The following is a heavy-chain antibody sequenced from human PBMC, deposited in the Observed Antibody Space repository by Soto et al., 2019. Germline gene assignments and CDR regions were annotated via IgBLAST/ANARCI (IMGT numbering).Heavy chain of an antibody. D-gene: IGHD3-22*01. J-gene: IGHJ4*02. CDR2: SSPYNGDT. CDR1: VYSFTIYG. CDR3: ARPGSYYDDNSGLNYFDN. Sequence: QVQLVQSGAEVKKPGASVKVSCKASVYSFTIYGISWVRLAPGQGLKWMGWSSPYNGDTKYAPNFQGRVTMTTDTSTNTAYMAMRSLRSDDTAVYYWARPGSYYDDNSGLNYFDNWGQGTLVTVSS. V-gene: IGHV1-18*01.